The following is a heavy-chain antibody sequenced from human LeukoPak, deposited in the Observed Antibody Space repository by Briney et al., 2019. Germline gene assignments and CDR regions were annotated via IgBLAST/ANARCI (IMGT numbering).Heavy chain of an antibody. Sequence: PRGSLRLSCAASGFTFSRYWMHWVRQAPGKGLVWVSRIKSDGSTNYADSVKGRFTISRDNAKNTVSLQMNSLRAEDTGVYYCARAPAEIGGYYPEYFRHWGQGTLVTVSS. J-gene: IGHJ1*01. CDR3: ARAPAEIGGYYPEYFRH. CDR1: GFTFSRYW. V-gene: IGHV3-74*01. CDR2: IKSDGST. D-gene: IGHD3-22*01.